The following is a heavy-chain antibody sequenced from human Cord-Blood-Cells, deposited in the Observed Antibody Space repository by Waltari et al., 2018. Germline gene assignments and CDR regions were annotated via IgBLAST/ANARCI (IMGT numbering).Heavy chain of an antibody. CDR2: IIPILGIA. CDR3: ARGVVVVPAAPPDNWFDP. V-gene: IGHV1-69*09. J-gene: IGHJ5*02. CDR1: GGTFSSYA. D-gene: IGHD2-2*01. Sequence: QVQLVQSGAEVKKPGSSVKVSCKASGGTFSSYAISWVGPAPGQGLEWMGRIIPILGIANYAQKVQGRVTITADKSTSTAYMELSSLRSEDTAVYYCARGVVVVPAAPPDNWFDPWGQGTLVTVSS.